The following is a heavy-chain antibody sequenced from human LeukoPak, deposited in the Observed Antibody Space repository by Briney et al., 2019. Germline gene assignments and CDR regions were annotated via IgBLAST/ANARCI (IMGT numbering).Heavy chain of an antibody. Sequence: PGGSLRLSCAASGFTFSSYWMHWVRQAPGKGLVWVSRISSDGRSTSYGDSVEGRFTISRDNAKNSLYLQMNSLRAEDTAVYYCAREKQWLVRGGFDYWGQGTLVTVSS. CDR3: AREKQWLVRGGFDY. D-gene: IGHD6-19*01. CDR1: GFTFSSYW. CDR2: ISSDGRST. J-gene: IGHJ4*02. V-gene: IGHV3-74*01.